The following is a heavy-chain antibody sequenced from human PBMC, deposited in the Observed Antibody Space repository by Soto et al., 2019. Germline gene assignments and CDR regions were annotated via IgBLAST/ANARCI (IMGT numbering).Heavy chain of an antibody. CDR1: GFSLSNARMG. CDR2: IFSNDEK. J-gene: IGHJ4*02. V-gene: IGHV2-26*01. CDR3: ARIRVDCSGGSCYSGSTFTADY. D-gene: IGHD2-15*01. Sequence: QVTLKESGPVLVKPTETLTLTCTVSGFSLSNARMGVSWIRQPPGKALEWLAHIFSNDEKSYSTSLKSRLTISKDTSKSQVVLTMTNMDPVDTATYYCARIRVDCSGGSCYSGSTFTADYWGQGTLVTVSS.